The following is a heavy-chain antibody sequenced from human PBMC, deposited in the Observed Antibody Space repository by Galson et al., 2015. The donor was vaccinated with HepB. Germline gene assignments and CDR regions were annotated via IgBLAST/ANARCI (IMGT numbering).Heavy chain of an antibody. CDR3: AKGGKYGSGWYRYYFDY. CDR2: ISGSGGST. Sequence: SLRLSCAASGFTFSSYAMRWVRQAPGKGLEWVSAISGSGGSTYYADSVKGRFTISRDNSKNTLYLQMNSLRAEDTAVYYCAKGGKYGSGWYRYYFDYWGQGTLVTVSS. J-gene: IGHJ4*02. V-gene: IGHV3-23*01. D-gene: IGHD6-19*01. CDR1: GFTFSSYA.